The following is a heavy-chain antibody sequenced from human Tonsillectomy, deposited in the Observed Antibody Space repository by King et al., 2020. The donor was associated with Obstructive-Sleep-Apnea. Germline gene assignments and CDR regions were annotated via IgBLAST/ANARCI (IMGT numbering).Heavy chain of an antibody. V-gene: IGHV4-30-4*01. J-gene: IGHJ4*02. CDR3: ARAGGYSYGPHFEY. CDR1: GASISSGNYY. D-gene: IGHD5-18*01. CDR2: IHYSGST. Sequence: LQLQESGPGLVKPSQTLSLTCTVSGASISSGNYYWRWIRQPPGKGLDWIGYIHYSGSTYYNPSLKSRVTISVDTSKNQFSLKLISMTAADTAVYYCARAGGYSYGPHFEYWGQGTLVTVSS.